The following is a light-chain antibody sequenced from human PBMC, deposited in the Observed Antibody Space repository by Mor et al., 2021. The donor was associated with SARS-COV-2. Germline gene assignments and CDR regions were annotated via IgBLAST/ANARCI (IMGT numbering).Light chain of an antibody. CDR3: HQSSSLPWT. V-gene: IGKV6-21*01. J-gene: IGKJ1*01. Sequence: QSFSGVPSRFSGSGSGTDFTLTINSLEAEEAATNYSHQSSSLPWTFGQGTKVEIK.